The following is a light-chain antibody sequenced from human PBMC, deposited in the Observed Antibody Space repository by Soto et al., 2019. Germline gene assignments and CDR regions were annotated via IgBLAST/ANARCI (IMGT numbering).Light chain of an antibody. CDR3: QHYNSYSEA. V-gene: IGKV1-5*03. CDR1: QSISSW. CDR2: KAS. J-gene: IGKJ1*01. Sequence: GDRVTITCRASQSISSWLAWYQQKPGKAPKLLIYKASTLKSGVPSRFSGSGSGAEFTLTISSLQPDDFATYYCQHYNSYSEAFGQGTKVDIK.